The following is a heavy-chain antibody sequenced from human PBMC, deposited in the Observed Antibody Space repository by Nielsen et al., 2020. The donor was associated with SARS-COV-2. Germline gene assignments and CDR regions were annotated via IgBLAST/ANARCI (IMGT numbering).Heavy chain of an antibody. CDR1: GFTFSSYE. Sequence: GESLKISCAASGFTFSSYEMNWVRQAPGKGLEWVSYISSSGSTIYYADSVKGRFTISRDNAKNSLYLQMNSLRAEDTAVYYCARRYSNSIFGYYYYGMDVWGQGTTVTVSS. D-gene: IGHD6-6*01. CDR3: ARRYSNSIFGYYYYGMDV. J-gene: IGHJ6*02. CDR2: ISSSGSTI. V-gene: IGHV3-48*03.